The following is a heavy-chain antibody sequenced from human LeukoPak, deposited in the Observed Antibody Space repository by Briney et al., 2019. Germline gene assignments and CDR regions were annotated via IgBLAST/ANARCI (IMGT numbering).Heavy chain of an antibody. J-gene: IGHJ3*02. D-gene: IGHD3-22*01. Sequence: KAGGSLRLSCAASGFTFSLYTMNWVRQAPGQGLEWVSYISGVTSYVFYADSVKGRFTISKDNAKNSLYLQLNSLRAEDRAVYYCARAKTYDYDTMGYYPDAFDIWGQGTVVTVSS. CDR3: ARAKTYDYDTMGYYPDAFDI. CDR2: ISGVTSYV. CDR1: GFTFSLYT. V-gene: IGHV3-21*01.